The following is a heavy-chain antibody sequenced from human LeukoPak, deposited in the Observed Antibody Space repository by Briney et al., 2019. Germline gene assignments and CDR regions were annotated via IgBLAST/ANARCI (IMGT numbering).Heavy chain of an antibody. CDR1: GVSISSYY. V-gene: IGHV4-4*09. CDR3: ARHVSTSESENFDY. Sequence: PSETLSLTCTVSGVSISSYYWSWIRQPPGKGLEWIWYIYTSGSTNHNPSLKSRVTISVDTSKNQFSLKLSSVTAADTAVYYCARHVSTSESENFDYWGQGTLVTVSS. CDR2: IYTSGST. D-gene: IGHD3-10*02. J-gene: IGHJ4*02.